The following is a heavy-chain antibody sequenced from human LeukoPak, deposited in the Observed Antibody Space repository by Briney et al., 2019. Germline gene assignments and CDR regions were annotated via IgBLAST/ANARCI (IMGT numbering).Heavy chain of an antibody. D-gene: IGHD2-15*01. CDR3: ARAQCPHCSGPN. V-gene: IGHV1-18*01. J-gene: IGHJ4*02. CDR1: GYTFTSYG. Sequence: ASVKVSCKASGYTFTSYGISWVRQAPGQGLEWMGWISAYNGNTNYAQKLQGRVTLTTDTSTNTAYMELRSLRSDDTAVYYCARAQCPHCSGPNWGQGTLVTVSS. CDR2: ISAYNGNT.